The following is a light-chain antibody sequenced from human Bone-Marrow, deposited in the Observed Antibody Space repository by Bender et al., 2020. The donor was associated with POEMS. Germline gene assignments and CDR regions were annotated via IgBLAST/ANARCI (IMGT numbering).Light chain of an antibody. CDR1: SSDVV. V-gene: IGLV2-8*01. Sequence: QSALTQPPSASGSPGQSVTISCTGTSSDVVSWYQQHPGKAPKLMIFEVNKRPSGVSDRFSGAKSGNTASLTISGLQAEDEADYYCCSYAGGPSYVFAPGTKVTVL. CDR3: CSYAGGPSYV. J-gene: IGLJ1*01. CDR2: EVN.